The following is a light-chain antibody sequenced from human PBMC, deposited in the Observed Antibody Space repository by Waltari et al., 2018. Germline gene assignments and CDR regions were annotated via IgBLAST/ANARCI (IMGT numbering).Light chain of an antibody. V-gene: IGKV3-20*01. J-gene: IGKJ1*01. CDR2: DAS. CDR3: QKYGTLPAT. CDR1: QSVWRTV. Sequence: EIVLTQSPGTLSLSPGERATLYCRASQSVWRTVAWYQQKPGQAPRLLIYDASSRATGVPHRFRGSWSGTDFSLTIIRLEPEDFAVYYCQKYGTLPATFGQGTTVEIK.